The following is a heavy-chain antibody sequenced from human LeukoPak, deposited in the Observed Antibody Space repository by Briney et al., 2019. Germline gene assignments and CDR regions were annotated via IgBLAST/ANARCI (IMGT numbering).Heavy chain of an antibody. V-gene: IGHV5-51*01. Sequence: GESLKISCKGSGYSFTTHWIGWVRQMPGKGLEWMGIIYPGDSDSRYSPSFQGQVTISVDKSISTAYLQWSSLKASDTAMYYCARLITMVRGVIHYYYGMDVWGKGTTVTVSS. D-gene: IGHD3-10*01. CDR2: IYPGDSDS. CDR3: ARLITMVRGVIHYYYGMDV. CDR1: GYSFTTHW. J-gene: IGHJ6*04.